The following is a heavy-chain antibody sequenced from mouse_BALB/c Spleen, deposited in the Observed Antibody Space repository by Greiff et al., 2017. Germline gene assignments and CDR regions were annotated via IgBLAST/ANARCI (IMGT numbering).Heavy chain of an antibody. CDR1: GYSFTGYF. CDR2: INPYNGDT. J-gene: IGHJ2*01. Sequence: EVKLVESGPELVKPGASVKISCKASGYSFTGYFMNWVMQSHGKSLEWIGRINPYNGDTFYNQKFKGKATLTVDKSSSTAHMELRSLASEDSAVYYCARRGNYFDYWGQGTTLTVSS. CDR3: ARRGNYFDY. V-gene: IGHV1-20*02. D-gene: IGHD2-14*01.